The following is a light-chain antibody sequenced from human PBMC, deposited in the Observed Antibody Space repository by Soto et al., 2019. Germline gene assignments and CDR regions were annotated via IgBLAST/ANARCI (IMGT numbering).Light chain of an antibody. V-gene: IGKV3-11*01. CDR3: QQHSNWPSGVT. Sequence: EIVLTQSPATLSLSPGERATLSCRASQSVSSYLAWYQQKPGQAPRLLIYDASNRATGIPARFSGSGSGTDFTLTISSLEPEDVAVDYCQQHSNWPSGVTFGGGTKVEIK. CDR2: DAS. CDR1: QSVSSY. J-gene: IGKJ4*01.